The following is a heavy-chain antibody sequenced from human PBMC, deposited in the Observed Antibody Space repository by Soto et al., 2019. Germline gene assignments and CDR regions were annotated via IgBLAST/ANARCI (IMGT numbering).Heavy chain of an antibody. J-gene: IGHJ6*02. V-gene: IGHV1-69*01. CDR1: GGTFSSYA. D-gene: IGHD5-18*01. Sequence: QVQLVQSGAEVKKPGSSVKVSCKASGGTFSSYAISWVRQAPGQGLEWMGGTLPIFGTANYAQKFQGRVTITADESTSTAYMELSSLRSEDTAVYYCARGGYSCGEACMDVWGQGTTVTVSS. CDR3: ARGGYSCGEACMDV. CDR2: TLPIFGTA.